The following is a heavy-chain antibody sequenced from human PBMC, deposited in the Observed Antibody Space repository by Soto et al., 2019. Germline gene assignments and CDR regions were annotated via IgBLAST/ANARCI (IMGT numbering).Heavy chain of an antibody. Sequence: PSETLSLTCSVSGGSISSTNYYWGWIRQPPGKGLEWIGTIYYSGTTYYNPSLKSRVTISVDTSKNQFSLKLSSVTAADTALYYCARQPLGATDWFDPWGQGTLVTVSS. CDR3: ARQPLGATDWFDP. D-gene: IGHD1-26*01. CDR2: IYYSGTT. CDR1: GGSISSTNYY. J-gene: IGHJ5*02. V-gene: IGHV4-39*01.